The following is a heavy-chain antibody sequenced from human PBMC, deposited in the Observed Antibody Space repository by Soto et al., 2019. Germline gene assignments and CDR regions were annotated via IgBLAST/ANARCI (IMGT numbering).Heavy chain of an antibody. CDR3: ARDVGGTVTLEAAFDF. Sequence: QVQLLASGPGLVKPSETLSLTCTVSGDSISDYYWSWIRQPPGKGLEWIGYIYYNGNTNYNPSLKSRVTMSVDTSKNQFSLRLSSVTAADTALYYCARDVGGTVTLEAAFDFGCQGTMVTVS. V-gene: IGHV4-59*01. CDR1: GDSISDYY. J-gene: IGHJ3*01. D-gene: IGHD4-17*01. CDR2: IYYNGNT.